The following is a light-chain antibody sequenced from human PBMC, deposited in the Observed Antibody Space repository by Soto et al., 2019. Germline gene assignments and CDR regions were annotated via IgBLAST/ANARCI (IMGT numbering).Light chain of an antibody. CDR1: SSDVGGYNY. CDR2: EVS. Sequence: QSVLTQSPSASGSPGQSVTISCTGTSSDVGGYNYVSWYQQHPGKAPTLMIYEVSKRPSGVPDRFSGSKSGNTASLTVSGLQAEDEADYYCSSYAGSKGVFGGGTKLTVL. V-gene: IGLV2-8*01. J-gene: IGLJ2*01. CDR3: SSYAGSKGV.